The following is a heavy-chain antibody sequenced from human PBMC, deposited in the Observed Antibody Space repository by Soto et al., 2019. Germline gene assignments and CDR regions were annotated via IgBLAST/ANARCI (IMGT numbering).Heavy chain of an antibody. CDR1: GLIFSDYY. CDR3: AKKKDGGKKYFDL. D-gene: IGHD4-17*01. Sequence: QVQLVESGGGLVKPGGSLRRSCAASGLIFSDYYMSWIRQTPQKGLEWVPLISSSGSTVYHADSVKGRFTISRDNAKNSLYLQMNSLRAEDTAVYYCAKKKDGGKKYFDLWGRGTLVTVSS. J-gene: IGHJ2*01. V-gene: IGHV3-11*01. CDR2: ISSSGSTV.